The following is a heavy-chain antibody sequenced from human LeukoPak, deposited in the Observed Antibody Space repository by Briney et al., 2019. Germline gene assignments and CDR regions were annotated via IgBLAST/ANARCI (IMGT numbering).Heavy chain of an antibody. CDR2: IYDRGPA. Sequence: SQTLSLTCTVSGYAITSGGFSWNWIRQSPGKGLEWIGCIYDRGPAYYNPSLKSRFTISVDRPKNQFFLNVTSLTAADTAVYYCARSRQASGLFNSWGQGTLVVVSS. CDR1: GYAITSGGFS. CDR3: ARSRQASGLFNS. V-gene: IGHV4-30-2*06. D-gene: IGHD3-10*01. J-gene: IGHJ5*01.